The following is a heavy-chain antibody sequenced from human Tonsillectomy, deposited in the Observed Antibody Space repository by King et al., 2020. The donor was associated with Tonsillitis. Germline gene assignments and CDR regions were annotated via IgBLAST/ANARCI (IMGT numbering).Heavy chain of an antibody. J-gene: IGHJ4*02. D-gene: IGHD1-26*01. V-gene: IGHV7-4-1*02. CDR1: GYAFTHYA. CDR2: INTNAGNTGNP. Sequence: QLVQSGSELKKPGASVKVSCKASGYAFTHYAMNWVRQAPGQGLEWMGWINTNAGNTGNPTYAQGFTGRFVLSLDTSASTAYLQITSLKAEDTAVYSCVRYDLGSDFLGQGTLVTVYS. CDR3: VRYDLGSDF.